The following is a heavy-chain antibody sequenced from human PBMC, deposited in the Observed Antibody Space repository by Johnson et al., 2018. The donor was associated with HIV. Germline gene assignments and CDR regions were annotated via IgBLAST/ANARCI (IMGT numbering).Heavy chain of an antibody. CDR1: GFPFGGYW. Sequence: VQLVESGGGLVQPGGSLRLSCAASGFPFGGYWMAWVRQAPGKGLEWVSVIYSGGSTYYADSVKGRFTISRDNSKNTLYLQMNSLRAEDTAVYYCARDPYYDFLTGPRDAFDIWGQGTMVTVSS. J-gene: IGHJ3*02. CDR2: IYSGGST. CDR3: ARDPYYDFLTGPRDAFDI. D-gene: IGHD3-9*01. V-gene: IGHV3-66*01.